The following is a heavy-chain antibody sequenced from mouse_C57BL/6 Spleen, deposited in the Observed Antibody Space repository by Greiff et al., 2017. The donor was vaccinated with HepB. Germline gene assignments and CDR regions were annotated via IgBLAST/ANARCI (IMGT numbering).Heavy chain of an antibody. Sequence: EVKLMESGAELVRPGASVKLSCTASGFNIKDYYMHWVKQRPEQGLEWIGRIDPEDGDTEYAPKFQGKATMTADTSSNTAYLQLSSLTSEDTAVYYCTTYYGSSNYFDYWGQGTTLTVSS. CDR2: IDPEDGDT. CDR3: TTYYGSSNYFDY. J-gene: IGHJ2*01. V-gene: IGHV14-1*01. CDR1: GFNIKDYY. D-gene: IGHD1-1*01.